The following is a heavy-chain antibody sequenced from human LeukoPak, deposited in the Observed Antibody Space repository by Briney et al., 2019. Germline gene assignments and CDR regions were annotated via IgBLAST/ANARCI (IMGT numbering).Heavy chain of an antibody. CDR2: ISGSGGST. CDR1: GFTFSSYA. Sequence: GGSLRLSCAASGFTFSSYAMSWVRQAPGKGLEWVSAISGSGGSTYYADSVKGRFTISRDNSKNTLYLQMNSLRAEDTAVYYCARGAIAAAGRSLDFDYWGQGTLVTVSS. J-gene: IGHJ4*02. CDR3: ARGAIAAAGRSLDFDY. V-gene: IGHV3-23*01. D-gene: IGHD6-13*01.